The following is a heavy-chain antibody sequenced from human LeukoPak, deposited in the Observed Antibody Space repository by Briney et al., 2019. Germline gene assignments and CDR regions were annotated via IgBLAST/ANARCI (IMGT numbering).Heavy chain of an antibody. CDR1: GSSISSYY. V-gene: IGHV4-4*07. D-gene: IGHD6-13*01. CDR2: IYSTGST. J-gene: IGHJ4*02. Sequence: PSETLSLTCSVSGSSISSYYWSWVRQPAGKGLEWIGRIYSTGSTNYSPSLKSRVTVSVDTSKNQFSLKLSSVTAADTAVYYCARGSHSNSWYFDYWGQGTLVTVSS. CDR3: ARGSHSNSWYFDY.